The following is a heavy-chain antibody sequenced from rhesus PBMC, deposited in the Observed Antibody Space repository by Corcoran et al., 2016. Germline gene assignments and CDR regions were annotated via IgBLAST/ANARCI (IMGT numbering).Heavy chain of an antibody. Sequence: QVQLQESGPGLVKPSETLSLTCTVSGASISSNWRSWIRQPPGKGPVGVGAIKGNSGSTNYHPSLTMRVTISKDASKNQFSLKLSSVTAADTAVYYCARDRRTVGTVTFDTWGQGVLVTVSS. V-gene: IGHV4-80*01. D-gene: IGHD5-24*01. CDR3: ARDRRTVGTVTFDT. CDR1: GASISSNW. J-gene: IGHJ4*01. CDR2: IKGNSGST.